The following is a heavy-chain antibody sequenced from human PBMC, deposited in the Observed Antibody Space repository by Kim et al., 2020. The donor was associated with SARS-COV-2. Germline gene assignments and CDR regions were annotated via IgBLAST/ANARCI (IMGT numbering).Heavy chain of an antibody. V-gene: IGHV4-39*01. CDR2: IYYSGST. Sequence: SETLSLTCTVSGGSISSSSYYWGWIRQPPGKGLEWIGSIYYSGSTYYNPSLKSRVTISVDTSKNQFSLKLSSVTAADTAVYYCASLGGFGSIAERGPVWYYYYGMDVWGQGTTVTVSS. CDR3: ASLGGFGSIAERGPVWYYYYGMDV. CDR1: GGSISSSSYY. J-gene: IGHJ6*02. D-gene: IGHD6-6*01.